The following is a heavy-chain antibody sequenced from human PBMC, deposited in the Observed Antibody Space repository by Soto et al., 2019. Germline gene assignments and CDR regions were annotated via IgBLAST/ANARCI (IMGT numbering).Heavy chain of an antibody. CDR1: GGSTNGRSDY. CDR3: ARQPRGPGYGERGLYFDY. J-gene: IGHJ4*02. V-gene: IGHV4-39*01. D-gene: IGHD3-16*01. CDR2: VYYSGST. Sequence: SETLSLTCTVSGGSTNGRSDYWGWIRQPPGKGLEWIGSVYYSGSTHDNPSLQSRVTISVDTSRNQFSLNLISVTAADTAVYFCARQPRGPGYGERGLYFDYWGQGTLVTVSS.